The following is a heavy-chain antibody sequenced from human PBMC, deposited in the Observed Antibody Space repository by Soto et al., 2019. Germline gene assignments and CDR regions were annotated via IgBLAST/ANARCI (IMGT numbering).Heavy chain of an antibody. J-gene: IGHJ6*02. V-gene: IGHV5-51*01. Sequence: PGESLKISCKGSGYSFTSYWIGWVRQMRRKGLEWMGFIYPGDSDTRYSPSFQGQVTISADKSISTAYLQWSSLKASDTAMYYCARLSAAIGSYYYYGMDVWGQGTTVTVSS. CDR3: ARLSAAIGSYYYYGMDV. D-gene: IGHD2-2*01. CDR2: IYPGDSDT. CDR1: GYSFTSYW.